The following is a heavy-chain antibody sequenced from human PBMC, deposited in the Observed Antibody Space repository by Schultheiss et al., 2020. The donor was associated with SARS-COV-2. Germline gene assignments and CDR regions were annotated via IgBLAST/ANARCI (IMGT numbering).Heavy chain of an antibody. V-gene: IGHV3-23*01. J-gene: IGHJ3*02. CDR3: AKDDGRWLGRNDAFDI. CDR2: ISWNSGST. CDR1: GFTFSSYA. D-gene: IGHD6-19*01. Sequence: GGSLRLSCAASGFTFSSYAMHWVRQAPGKGLEWVSGISWNSGSTSYADSVKGRFTISRDNAKNSLYLQMNSLRAEDTAVYYCAKDDGRWLGRNDAFDIWGQGTMVTVSS.